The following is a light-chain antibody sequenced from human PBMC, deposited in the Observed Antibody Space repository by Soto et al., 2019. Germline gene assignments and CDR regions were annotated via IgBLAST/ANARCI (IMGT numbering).Light chain of an antibody. J-gene: IGLJ1*01. V-gene: IGLV1-40*01. CDR2: VNT. CDR3: LSYDSSLRGYV. Sequence: QSVLTQPPSVSGAPGQRVTISCTGTSSNIGANYDVHWYRQLPGATPTLLVFVNTNRPSGVPDRFSGSKSATLASLAITGLQAEDEAHDYCLSYDSSLRGYVFGTCTKLTVL. CDR1: SSNIGANYD.